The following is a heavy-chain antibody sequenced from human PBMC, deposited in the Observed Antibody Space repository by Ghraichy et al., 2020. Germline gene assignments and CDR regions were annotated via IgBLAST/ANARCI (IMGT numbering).Heavy chain of an antibody. J-gene: IGHJ4*02. D-gene: IGHD2-8*01. CDR3: ARDLGNGINIDY. V-gene: IGHV4-4*07. Sequence: SQNLSLTCTVSGGSISNNYWSWIRQTAGKGLEWIGRIYPSGITNYNPSLKSRVTMSVDTSTNQFSLKLSSVTAADTAVYYCARDLGNGINIDYWGQGTLVTVSS. CDR1: GGSISNNY. CDR2: IYPSGIT.